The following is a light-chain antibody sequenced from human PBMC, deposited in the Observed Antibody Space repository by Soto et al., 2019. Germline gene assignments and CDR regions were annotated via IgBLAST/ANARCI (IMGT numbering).Light chain of an antibody. Sequence: IEFAQPRIIINLSPGERATLSCRASQGVSSYLAWYQQKPGPAPRLLIYDASTRATGISARFSGSGSGTDFTLTISSLEPEDFAMYYCQQRSNWPVTFGQGTKVDIK. CDR2: DAS. J-gene: IGKJ1*01. CDR3: QQRSNWPVT. CDR1: QGVSSY. V-gene: IGKV3-11*01.